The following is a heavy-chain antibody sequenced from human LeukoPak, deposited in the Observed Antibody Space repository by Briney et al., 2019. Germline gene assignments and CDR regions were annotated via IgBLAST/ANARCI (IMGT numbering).Heavy chain of an antibody. CDR1: GGSISSYY. D-gene: IGHD3-10*01. CDR3: ARVGLWFGELAGYYYYGMYV. V-gene: IGHV4-59*01. J-gene: IGHJ6*02. CDR2: IYYSGST. Sequence: PSETLSLTCTVSGGSISSYYWSWIRQPPGKGLEWIGYIYYSGSTNYNPSLKSRVTISVDTSKNQFSLKLSSVTAADTAVYYCARVGLWFGELAGYYYYGMYVWGQGTTVTVSS.